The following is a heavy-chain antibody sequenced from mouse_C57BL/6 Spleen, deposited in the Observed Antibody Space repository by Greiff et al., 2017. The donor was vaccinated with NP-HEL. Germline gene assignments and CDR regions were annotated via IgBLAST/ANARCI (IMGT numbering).Heavy chain of an antibody. V-gene: IGHV1-74*01. CDR2: IHPSDSDT. CDR1: GYTFTSYW. CDR3: AIFDWDDWGNY. Sequence: QVQLQQPGAELVKPGASVKVSCKASGYTFTSYWMHWVKQRPGQGLEWIGGIHPSDSDTNYNQKFKGKATLTVDKSSSTAYMQLSSLTSEDSAVYYCAIFDWDDWGNYWGQGTTLTVSS. J-gene: IGHJ2*01. D-gene: IGHD4-1*01.